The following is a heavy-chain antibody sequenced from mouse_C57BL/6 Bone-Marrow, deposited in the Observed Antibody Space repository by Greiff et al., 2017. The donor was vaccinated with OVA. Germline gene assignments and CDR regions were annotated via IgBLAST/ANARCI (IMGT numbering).Heavy chain of an antibody. D-gene: IGHD1-1*01. V-gene: IGHV8-8*01. Sequence: QVTLKECGPGILQPSQTLSLTCSFSGFSLSTFGMGVGWIRQPSGKGLEWLAHIWWDDDKYYNPALKSRLTISKDTSKNQVFLKIANVDTADTATYYCARTDSPYYYGSYYFDYWGQGTTLTVSS. CDR3: ARTDSPYYYGSYYFDY. J-gene: IGHJ2*01. CDR2: IWWDDDK. CDR1: GFSLSTFGMG.